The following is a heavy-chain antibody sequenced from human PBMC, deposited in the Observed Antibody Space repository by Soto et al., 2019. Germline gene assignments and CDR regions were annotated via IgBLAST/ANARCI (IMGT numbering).Heavy chain of an antibody. J-gene: IGHJ6*03. D-gene: IGHD2-15*01. V-gene: IGHV3-15*01. CDR2: IKSKTDGGTT. CDR3: TTQRKLVVVAAGYYYYMDV. Sequence: GGSLRLSCAASGFTFSNAWMSWVRQAPGKGLEWVGRIKSKTDGGTTDYAAPVKGRFTISRDDSKNTLYLQMNSLKTEDTAVYYCTTQRKLVVVAAGYYYYMDVWGKGTTVTVSS. CDR1: GFTFSNAW.